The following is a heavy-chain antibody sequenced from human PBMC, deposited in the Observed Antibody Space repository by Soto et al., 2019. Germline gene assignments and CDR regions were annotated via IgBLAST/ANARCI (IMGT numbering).Heavy chain of an antibody. J-gene: IGHJ4*02. Sequence: GXSVKVSCNASGYTFTSYGISWVRQAPGQGLEWMGWISAYNGNTNYAQKLQGRVTMTTDTSTSTAYMELRSLRSDDTAVYYCARGDSSGYYRLYYFDYWGQGNLVTVSS. D-gene: IGHD3-22*01. CDR2: ISAYNGNT. CDR1: GYTFTSYG. CDR3: ARGDSSGYYRLYYFDY. V-gene: IGHV1-18*01.